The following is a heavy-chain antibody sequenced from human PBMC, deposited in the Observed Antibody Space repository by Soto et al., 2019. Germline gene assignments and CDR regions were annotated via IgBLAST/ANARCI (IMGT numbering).Heavy chain of an antibody. CDR1: DGSIGTYY. J-gene: IGHJ3*01. Sequence: SETLSLTCTVSDGSIGTYYWSWIRQPPGKGLEWIGYIDYSGSTDYNPSLKSRVTILVDTSNNQFSLKLSSVTAADTAVYYCARGRRSSGRHDAFDVWGQGTMVTVSS. V-gene: IGHV4-59*01. D-gene: IGHD6-19*01. CDR3: ARGRRSSGRHDAFDV. CDR2: IDYSGST.